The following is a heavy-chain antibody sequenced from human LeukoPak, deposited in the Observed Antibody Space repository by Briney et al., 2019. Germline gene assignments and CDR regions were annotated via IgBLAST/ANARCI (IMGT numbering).Heavy chain of an antibody. J-gene: IGHJ4*02. V-gene: IGHV1-2*02. D-gene: IGHD3-22*01. CDR2: INPKSGGT. CDR3: ARVAGIDYYDSSGYPDY. CDR1: GYTFTGYF. Sequence: ASVKVSCKASGYTFTGYFIHWVRQAPGQGLEWMGWINPKSGGTNYAQKFQGRVIMTRDTSISTAYMELSRLTSDDTAVYYCARVAGIDYYDSSGYPDYWGQGTLVTVSS.